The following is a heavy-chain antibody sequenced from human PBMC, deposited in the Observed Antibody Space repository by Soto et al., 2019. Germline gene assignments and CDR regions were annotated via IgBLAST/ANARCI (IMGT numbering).Heavy chain of an antibody. CDR3: AREAYYDFWSGFDY. Sequence: SETVSLTCTVSGGSISSGDSYWSWIRQPPGKGLEWIGYIYYSGSTYYTPSLKSRVTISVDTSKNQFSLKLSSVTAADTAVYYCAREAYYDFWSGFDYWGQGTLVTVSS. D-gene: IGHD3-3*01. J-gene: IGHJ4*02. CDR2: IYYSGST. V-gene: IGHV4-30-4*01. CDR1: GGSISSGDSY.